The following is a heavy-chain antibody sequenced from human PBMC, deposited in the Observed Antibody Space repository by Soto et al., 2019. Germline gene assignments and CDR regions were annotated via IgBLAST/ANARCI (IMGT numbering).Heavy chain of an antibody. Sequence: SVKVSCKASGFTFTSSAMQWVRQARGQRLEWIGWIVVGSGNTNYAQKFQERVTITRDMSTSTAYMELSSLRSEDTAVYYCAADPGGASIAARHWGQGTLVTVSS. CDR1: GFTFTSSA. CDR2: IVVGSGNT. V-gene: IGHV1-58*02. J-gene: IGHJ4*02. CDR3: AADPGGASIAARH. D-gene: IGHD6-6*01.